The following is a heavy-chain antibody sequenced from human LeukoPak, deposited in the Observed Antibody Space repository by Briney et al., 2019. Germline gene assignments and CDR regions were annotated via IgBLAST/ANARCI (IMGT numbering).Heavy chain of an antibody. Sequence: QPGGSLRLSCAASGFTFSDYWMQWVRQAPGKGLEWVANINYHGNRNYLLDSVKGRFTISRDNAKNSLFLQMNSLRVEDTAVYYCTRGDPDYWGLGTLVTVSS. CDR3: TRGDPDY. D-gene: IGHD2-21*02. J-gene: IGHJ4*02. CDR1: GFTFSDYW. V-gene: IGHV3-7*01. CDR2: INYHGNRN.